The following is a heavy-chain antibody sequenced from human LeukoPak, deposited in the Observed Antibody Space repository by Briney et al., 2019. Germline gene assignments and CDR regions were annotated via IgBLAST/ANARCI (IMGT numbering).Heavy chain of an antibody. J-gene: IGHJ4*02. Sequence: SVKVSCKASGGTFSSYAISWVRQAPGQGLEWMGGIIPIFGTTTYAQKFQAKVTMTADKSTNAAYLEISSLTSDDTAVYYCARCSPGDSSNFYAVLQYWGQGTQVTVST. CDR2: IIPIFGTT. CDR1: GGTFSSYA. V-gene: IGHV1-69*06. D-gene: IGHD3-22*01. CDR3: ARCSPGDSSNFYAVLQY.